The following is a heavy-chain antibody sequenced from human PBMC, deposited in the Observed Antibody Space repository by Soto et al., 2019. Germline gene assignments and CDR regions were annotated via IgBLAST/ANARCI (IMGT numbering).Heavy chain of an antibody. D-gene: IGHD6-13*01. Sequence: GESLKISCNGSGYSFTGYWIGWVRQMPRKVLEWMGIIYPGDSDTRYSPSFQGQVTISADKSISTAYLQWSSLKASDTAMYYCATTSSSWCGYFHFWGQGTLVTV. CDR2: IYPGDSDT. J-gene: IGHJ4*02. V-gene: IGHV5-51*01. CDR1: GYSFTGYW. CDR3: ATTSSSWCGYFHF.